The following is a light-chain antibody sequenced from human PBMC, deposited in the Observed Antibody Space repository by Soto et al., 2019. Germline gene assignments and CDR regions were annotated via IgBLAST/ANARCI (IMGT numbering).Light chain of an antibody. CDR2: VNS. V-gene: IGLV2-14*01. CDR1: SSDVGDYKY. Sequence: QSALTQPASVSGSPGQSITISCTGTSSDVGDYKYVSWYQQHPDKAPKLIIFVNSNRPSGISNRFSASKSGNTASLTISGRQAEDEADYYCSSYTSRDTPYVFGTGTKLTVL. CDR3: SSYTSRDTPYV. J-gene: IGLJ1*01.